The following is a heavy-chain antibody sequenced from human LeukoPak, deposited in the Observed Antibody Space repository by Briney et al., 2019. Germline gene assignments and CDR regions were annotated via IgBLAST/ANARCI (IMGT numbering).Heavy chain of an antibody. J-gene: IGHJ4*02. CDR2: IYYSGST. CDR1: GGSISSYY. Sequence: SETLSLTCTVSGGSISSYYWSWIRQPPGKGLEWIGYIYYSGSTNYNPSLKSRVTISVDTSKNQFSLKLSSVTAADTAVYYCARAAVAARPGYFDYWGQGTLVTVSS. D-gene: IGHD6-6*01. CDR3: ARAAVAARPGYFDY. V-gene: IGHV4-59*01.